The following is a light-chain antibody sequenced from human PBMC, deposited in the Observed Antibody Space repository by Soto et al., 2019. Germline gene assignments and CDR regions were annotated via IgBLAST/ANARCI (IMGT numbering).Light chain of an antibody. CDR1: RSNIGNNY. V-gene: IGLV1-51*01. Sequence: QSVLTQPPAVSAAPGQKVTISCSGSRSNIGNNYVSWYQQLPGTAPKLLIYDNNKRPSGIPDRFSGSKSGTSATLGITGLQTGDEADYYCGTWDSSRSAVVFGGGTKLTVL. CDR2: DNN. J-gene: IGLJ2*01. CDR3: GTWDSSRSAVV.